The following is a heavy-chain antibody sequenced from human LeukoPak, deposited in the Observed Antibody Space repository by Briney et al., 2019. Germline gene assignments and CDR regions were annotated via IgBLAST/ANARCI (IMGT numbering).Heavy chain of an antibody. CDR1: GFTFSSYW. CDR3: ARALTIVGTDPLGY. Sequence: GGSLRLSCAASGFTFSSYWMSWVRQAPGKGLEWVANIKQDGSEKYYVDSVKGRFTISRDNAKNSLYLQMNSLRAEDTAVYYCARALTIVGTDPLGYWGQGTLVTVSS. J-gene: IGHJ4*02. CDR2: IKQDGSEK. D-gene: IGHD1-26*01. V-gene: IGHV3-7*01.